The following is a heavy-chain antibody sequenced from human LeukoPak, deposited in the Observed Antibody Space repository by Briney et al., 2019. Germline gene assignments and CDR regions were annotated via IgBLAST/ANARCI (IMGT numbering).Heavy chain of an antibody. V-gene: IGHV3-66*01. Sequence: GGSLRLSCAASGFTVSTNYMSWVRQAPGKGLEWVSVIYSGGSTYYADPVKGRFTISRDNYKNTLYLQKNSMRGEDEAVYYCGRIDYWRQGTLVTVSS. CDR3: GRIDY. J-gene: IGHJ4*02. CDR1: GFTVSTNY. CDR2: IYSGGST.